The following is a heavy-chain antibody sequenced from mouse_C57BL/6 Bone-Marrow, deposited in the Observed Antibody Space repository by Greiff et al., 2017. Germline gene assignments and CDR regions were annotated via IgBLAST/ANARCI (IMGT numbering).Heavy chain of an antibody. D-gene: IGHD1-2*01. J-gene: IGHJ2*01. CDR3: ARGYYGPLGFDY. V-gene: IGHV1-9*01. CDR2: ILPGGGST. Sequence: QVQLQQSGAELMKPGASVKLSCKATGYTFTGYWIEWVKQRPGHGLEWIGEILPGGGSTNYNEKFKGKATFTADTSSNTAYMQLSSLTTEDSAIYYCARGYYGPLGFDYWGQGTTLTVSS. CDR1: GYTFTGYW.